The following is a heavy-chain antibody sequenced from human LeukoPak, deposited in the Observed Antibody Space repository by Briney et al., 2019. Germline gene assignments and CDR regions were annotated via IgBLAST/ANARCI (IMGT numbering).Heavy chain of an antibody. V-gene: IGHV1-2*02. CDR1: GYTFTGYY. D-gene: IGHD2-2*01. Sequence: ASVKVSCKASGYTFTGYYMHWVRQAPGQGLEWMGWINPNSGGTNYAQKFQGRVTMTRDTSISTAYMELSRLRSDDTAVYYCAREGEGIVVVPAANNWFDPWGQGTLVTVSS. CDR3: AREGEGIVVVPAANNWFDP. J-gene: IGHJ5*02. CDR2: INPNSGGT.